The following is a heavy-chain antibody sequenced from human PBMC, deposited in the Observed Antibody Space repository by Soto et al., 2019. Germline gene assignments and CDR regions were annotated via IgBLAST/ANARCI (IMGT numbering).Heavy chain of an antibody. CDR3: ARGANCSGGSCFFYYYGMDV. Sequence: SVKVSCKASGGTFSSYAISWVRQAPGQGLEWMGGIIPILGTANYAQKFQGRVTITADESTSTAYMELSSLRSEDTAVYYCARGANCSGGSCFFYYYGMDVWGQGTTVTVSS. J-gene: IGHJ6*02. V-gene: IGHV1-69*13. CDR1: GGTFSSYA. D-gene: IGHD2-15*01. CDR2: IIPILGTA.